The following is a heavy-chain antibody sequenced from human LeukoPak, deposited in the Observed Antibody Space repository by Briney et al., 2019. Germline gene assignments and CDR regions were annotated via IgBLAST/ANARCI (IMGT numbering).Heavy chain of an antibody. CDR3: ARVPNYYDSSGYYYVWFDP. CDR2: INHSGST. J-gene: IGHJ5*02. D-gene: IGHD3-22*01. Sequence: SGTLSLTCAVYGGSFSGYYWSWIRQPPGKGLEWIGEINHSGSTNYNPSLKSRVTISVDTSKNQFSLKLSSVTAADTAVYYCARVPNYYDSSGYYYVWFDPWGQGTLVTVSS. V-gene: IGHV4-34*01. CDR1: GGSFSGYY.